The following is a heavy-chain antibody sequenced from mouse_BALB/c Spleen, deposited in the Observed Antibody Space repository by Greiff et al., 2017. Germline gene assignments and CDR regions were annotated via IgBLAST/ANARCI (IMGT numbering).Heavy chain of an antibody. CDR2: IRNKANGYTT. CDR3: ARDISY. Sequence: EVQVVESGGGLVQPGGSLRLSCATSGFTFTDYYMSWVRQPPGKALEWLGFIRNKANGYTTEYSASVKGRFTISRDNSQSILYLQMNTLRAEDSATYYCARDISYWGQGTTLTVSS. V-gene: IGHV7-3*02. CDR1: GFTFTDYY. J-gene: IGHJ2*01.